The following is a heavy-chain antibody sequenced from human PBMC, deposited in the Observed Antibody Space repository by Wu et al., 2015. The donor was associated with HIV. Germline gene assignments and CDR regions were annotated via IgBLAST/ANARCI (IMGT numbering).Heavy chain of an antibody. CDR1: GYNFRVYF. D-gene: IGHD3-10*02. V-gene: IGHV1-2*02. J-gene: IGHJ6*02. Sequence: QIQLIQSGTEVKQSGASVKVSCKASGYNFRVYFMHWIRQVPGQGPEWMGWINSNTGKTNYAQNFQGRFTITSDLSINTNYMELSRLRPDDTAAYYCARDSPLTMLGACLDVWGQGDHSHRLL. CDR2: INSNTGKT. CDR3: ARDSPLTMLGACLDV.